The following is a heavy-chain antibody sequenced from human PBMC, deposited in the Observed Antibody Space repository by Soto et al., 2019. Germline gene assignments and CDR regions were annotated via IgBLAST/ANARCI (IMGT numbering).Heavy chain of an antibody. V-gene: IGHV4-59*01. D-gene: IGHD3-10*01. J-gene: IGHJ5*02. Sequence: KPSETLSLTCTVSGGSISSYYWSWIRQPPGKGLEWIGYIYYSGSTNYNPSLKSRVTISVDTSKNQFSLKLSSVTAADTAVYYCARGHMVRGVINWFDPWGQGTLVTVS. CDR3: ARGHMVRGVINWFDP. CDR2: IYYSGST. CDR1: GGSISSYY.